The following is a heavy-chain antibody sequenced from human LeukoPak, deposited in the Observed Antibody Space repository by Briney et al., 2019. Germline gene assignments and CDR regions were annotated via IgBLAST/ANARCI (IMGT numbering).Heavy chain of an antibody. CDR3: ARRRYNWNAIDY. Sequence: GGSLRLSCAASGFSLSMYWMTWVRQAPGKGLEWVANIKPDGSEKNYVDSVKGRFTISRDNAKNSLFLQMNSLRAEDTAVYYCARRRYNWNAIDYWGQGTLVTVSS. J-gene: IGHJ4*02. CDR1: GFSLSMYW. CDR2: IKPDGSEK. V-gene: IGHV3-7*03. D-gene: IGHD1-20*01.